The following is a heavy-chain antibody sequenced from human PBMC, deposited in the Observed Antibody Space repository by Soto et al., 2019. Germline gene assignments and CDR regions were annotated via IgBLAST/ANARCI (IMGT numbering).Heavy chain of an antibody. CDR2: VNHSGTT. Sequence: WPWIRQSPEKGLEWIGEVNHSGTTYYKPSLKTRVTISVHAPKNQFSLKMSSVTAADTAVYYCARGIGYCSSINCYSSRRLRFDSWGQGTLVTVSS. J-gene: IGHJ4*02. D-gene: IGHD2-2*01. CDR3: ARGIGYCSSINCYSSRRLRFDS. V-gene: IGHV4-34*01.